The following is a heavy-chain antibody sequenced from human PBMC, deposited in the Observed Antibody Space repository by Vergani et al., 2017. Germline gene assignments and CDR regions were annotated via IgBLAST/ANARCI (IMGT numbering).Heavy chain of an antibody. CDR1: GFTFSSYG. J-gene: IGHJ4*02. D-gene: IGHD6-13*01. V-gene: IGHV3-30*18. CDR2: ISYDGSNK. Sequence: QVQLVESGGGVVQPGRSLRLSCAASGFTFSSYGMHWVRQAPGKGLEWVAVISYDGSNKYYADSVKGRFTISRDNSKNTLYLQINSLRAEDTAVYYCAKDGFKEGAAAGDWGQGTLVTVSS. CDR3: AKDGFKEGAAAGD.